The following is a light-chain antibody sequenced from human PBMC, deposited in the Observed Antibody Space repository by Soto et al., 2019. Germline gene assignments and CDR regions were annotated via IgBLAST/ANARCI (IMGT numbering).Light chain of an antibody. Sequence: EIVMTQSPATLSVSPGERATLSCRASQSVSSNLAWYQQKPGQAPRLLIYGASTRATGIPARFSGSGSGIEFTLTISSLQSEDFAVSYCQQYNHWPPVTFGQGTKVEVK. CDR2: GAS. J-gene: IGKJ1*01. CDR1: QSVSSN. CDR3: QQYNHWPPVT. V-gene: IGKV3-15*01.